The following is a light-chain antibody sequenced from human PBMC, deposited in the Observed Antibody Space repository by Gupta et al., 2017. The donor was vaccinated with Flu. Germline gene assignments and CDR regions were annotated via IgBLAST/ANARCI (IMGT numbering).Light chain of an antibody. CDR1: SSNIGNNL. CDR3: GTWDITLSALVL. Sequence: QSVLTQPPSVSAALGQKVTISCSGSSSNIGNNLVSWYQQLPGTAPKLLIYENNKRPSGIPDRFSGSKSGTSATLAITGLQAGDEADYYCGTWDITLSALVLFGGGTKLTVL. V-gene: IGLV1-51*02. CDR2: ENN. J-gene: IGLJ2*01.